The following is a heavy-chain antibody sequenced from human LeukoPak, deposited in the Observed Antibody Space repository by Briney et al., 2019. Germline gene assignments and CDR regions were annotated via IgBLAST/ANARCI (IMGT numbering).Heavy chain of an antibody. V-gene: IGHV3-30-3*01. Sequence: GRSLRLSCAASGFTFSSYAMHWVRQAPGKGLEWVAVISYDGSNKYYADSVKGRFTISRDNSKNTLYLQMTSLGAEDTAVYYCGRATVTTSPFDYWGQGTLVTVSS. CDR3: GRATVTTSPFDY. D-gene: IGHD4-17*01. CDR2: ISYDGSNK. J-gene: IGHJ4*02. CDR1: GFTFSSYA.